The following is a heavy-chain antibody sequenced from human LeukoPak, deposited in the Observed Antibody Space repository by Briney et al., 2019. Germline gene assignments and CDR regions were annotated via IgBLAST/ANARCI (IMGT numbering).Heavy chain of an antibody. V-gene: IGHV4-31*03. CDR1: GGSISSGGYY. CDR3: ARDPYYDFWSGYSP. D-gene: IGHD3-3*01. Sequence: PSQTLSLTCTVSGGSISSGGYYWSWIRQHPGKGLEWIGYIYYSGSTYYNPSLKSRVTMSVDTSKNQFSLKLSSVTAADTAVYYCARDPYYDFWSGYSPWGQGTLVTVSS. CDR2: IYYSGST. J-gene: IGHJ5*02.